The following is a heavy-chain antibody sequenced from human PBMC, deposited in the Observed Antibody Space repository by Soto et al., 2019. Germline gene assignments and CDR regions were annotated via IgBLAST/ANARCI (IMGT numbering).Heavy chain of an antibody. V-gene: IGHV3-15*01. CDR2: IKSKTDGGTT. CDR3: TTDYRFRVPADYGDYDAFDI. Sequence: GGSLRLSCAASGFTFSNAWMSWVRQAPGKGLEWVGRIKSKTDGGTTDYAAPVKGRFTISRDDSKNTLYLQMNSLKTEDTAVYYCTTDYRFRVPADYGDYDAFDIWGQGTMVTVSS. D-gene: IGHD4-17*01. CDR1: GFTFSNAW. J-gene: IGHJ3*02.